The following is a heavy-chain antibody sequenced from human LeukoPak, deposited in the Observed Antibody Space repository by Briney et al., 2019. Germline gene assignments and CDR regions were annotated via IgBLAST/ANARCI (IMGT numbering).Heavy chain of an antibody. D-gene: IGHD1-26*01. J-gene: IGHJ6*03. CDR2: IKQDGSEK. CDR3: ARSPGGSYYYYYYMDV. V-gene: IGHV3-7*01. Sequence: GGSLRLSCAASGFTFSSYWMSWVRQAPGKGLEWVANIKQDGSEKYYVDSVKGRFTISRDNAKNSLYLQMNSLRAEDTAVYYCARSPGGSYYYYYYMDVWGKGTTVTVSS. CDR1: GFTFSSYW.